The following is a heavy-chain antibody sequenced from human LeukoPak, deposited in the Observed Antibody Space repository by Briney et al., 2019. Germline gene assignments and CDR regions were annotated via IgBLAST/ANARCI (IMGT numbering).Heavy chain of an antibody. V-gene: IGHV4-59*12. CDR3: ARVDWYEGLDY. CDR2: IYYSGST. D-gene: IGHD2-21*01. J-gene: IGHJ4*02. Sequence: SETLSLTCTVSGGSISSYYWSWIRQPPGKGLEWIGYIYYSGSTNYNPSLKSRVTISVDKSNNQFSLKLSSVTAADTAVYYCARVDWYEGLDYWGQGALVTVSS. CDR1: GGSISSYY.